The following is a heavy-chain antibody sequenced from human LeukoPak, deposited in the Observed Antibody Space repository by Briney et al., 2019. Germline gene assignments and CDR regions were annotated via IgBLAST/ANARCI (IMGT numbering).Heavy chain of an antibody. J-gene: IGHJ6*02. V-gene: IGHV3-30*04. CDR1: GFTFSSYA. Sequence: PGGSLRLSCAASGFTFSSYAMHWVRQAPGKGLEWVVVISYDGSNKYYADSVKGRFTISRDNSKNTLYLQMISLRAEDTAVYYCARELGNYYYYGMDVWGQGTTVTVSS. CDR3: ARELGNYYYYGMDV. D-gene: IGHD6-13*01. CDR2: ISYDGSNK.